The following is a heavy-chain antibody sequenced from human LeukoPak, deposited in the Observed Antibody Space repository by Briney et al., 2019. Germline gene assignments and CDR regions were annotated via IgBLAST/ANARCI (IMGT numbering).Heavy chain of an antibody. CDR3: ARAPDYYDSSVVY. Sequence: PSQTLSLTCTVSGGAISSGDYYWSWIRQPPGKGLEWIGYIYYSGSNYYNPSLKSRVTISVDTSQNQFSLTLSSVTAADTAVYYCARAPDYYDSSVVYWGQGPLVPVSS. CDR2: IYYSGSN. CDR1: GGAISSGDYY. V-gene: IGHV4-30-4*01. J-gene: IGHJ4*02. D-gene: IGHD3-22*01.